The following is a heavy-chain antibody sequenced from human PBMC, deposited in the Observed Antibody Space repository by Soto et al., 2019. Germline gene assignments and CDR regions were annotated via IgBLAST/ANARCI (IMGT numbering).Heavy chain of an antibody. CDR2: IKSKTDDGTT. CDR1: GFTFSNAW. Sequence: EVQLVESGGGFVKPGGSLRLSCAASGFTFSNAWMNWVRQAPGKGLEWVGRIKSKTDDGTTDYAAPVKGRFTISRDDSKNTLVLQINSLKTEDTAVYYCTTARSRKRDYWGQGTLVTVSS. D-gene: IGHD6-19*01. V-gene: IGHV3-15*07. CDR3: TTARSRKRDY. J-gene: IGHJ4*02.